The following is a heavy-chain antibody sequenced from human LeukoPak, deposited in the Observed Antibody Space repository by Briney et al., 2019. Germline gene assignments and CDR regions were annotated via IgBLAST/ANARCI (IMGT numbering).Heavy chain of an antibody. J-gene: IGHJ4*02. CDR3: ASRNDSSGSFNY. Sequence: SETLSLTCTVSSGSVSSAKYYWNWIRQPPGKGLEWIGYIYYSGSTNYNPSLKSRVIISLDTSKNQFSLKLSSVTAADTAVYYCASRNDSSGSFNYWGQGTLVTVSS. CDR2: IYYSGST. V-gene: IGHV4-61*01. D-gene: IGHD3-22*01. CDR1: SGSVSSAKYY.